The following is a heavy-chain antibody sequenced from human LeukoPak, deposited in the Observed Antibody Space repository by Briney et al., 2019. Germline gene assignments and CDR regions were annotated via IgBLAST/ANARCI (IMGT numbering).Heavy chain of an antibody. J-gene: IGHJ4*02. CDR2: ISDSGSTT. CDR3: AKDFSSSGWYY. Sequence: GGSLRLSCAASGFIVSENYISWVRQAPGKGLEWVSAISDSGSTTYYADSVKGRFTISRDNSKNTPYLQMTSLRAEDTAVYYCAKDFSSSGWYYWGQGTLVTVSS. D-gene: IGHD6-19*01. CDR1: GFIVSENY. V-gene: IGHV3-23*01.